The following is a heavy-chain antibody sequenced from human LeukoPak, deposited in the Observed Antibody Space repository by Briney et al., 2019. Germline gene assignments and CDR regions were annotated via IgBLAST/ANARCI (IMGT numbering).Heavy chain of an antibody. J-gene: IGHJ4*02. D-gene: IGHD1-26*01. Sequence: PGTSLRLSCAASGFTFSSYGMHWVRQAPGKGLEWVAVIWYDGSNKYYADSVLGRFTISRDNSKNTLYLQINSLRAEDTAVYYCARERSGSRWYFDHWGQGTLVTVSS. CDR2: IWYDGSNK. CDR3: ARERSGSRWYFDH. CDR1: GFTFSSYG. V-gene: IGHV3-33*01.